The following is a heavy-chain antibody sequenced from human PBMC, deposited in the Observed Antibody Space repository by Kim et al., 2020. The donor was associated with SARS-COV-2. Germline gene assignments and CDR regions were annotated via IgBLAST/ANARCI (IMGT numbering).Heavy chain of an antibody. Sequence: GGSLRLSCAASGFTVSSNYMSWVRQAPGKGLEWVSVIYSGGSTYYADSVNGRFTISRDNSKNTLYLQMNSLRAEDTAVYYCARDPTYYDFWSGYYTTPLLGYGMDVWGQGTTVTVSS. CDR1: GFTVSSNY. CDR2: IYSGGST. V-gene: IGHV3-66*01. D-gene: IGHD3-3*01. J-gene: IGHJ6*02. CDR3: ARDPTYYDFWSGYYTTPLLGYGMDV.